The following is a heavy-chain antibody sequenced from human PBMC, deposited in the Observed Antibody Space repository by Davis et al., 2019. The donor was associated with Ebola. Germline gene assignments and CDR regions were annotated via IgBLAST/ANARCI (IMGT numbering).Heavy chain of an antibody. J-gene: IGHJ3*02. D-gene: IGHD1-26*01. CDR2: ISAYNGNT. Sequence: AASVKVSCKASGYTFNSYAVSWVRQAPGQGLEWMGWISAYNGNTNYAQILQGRVTMTTDTSTGTAYMELRSLRSDDTAVYFCARTSIVGTTTTASDIWGQGTLVTVSS. CDR1: GYTFNSYA. CDR3: ARTSIVGTTTTASDI. V-gene: IGHV1-18*01.